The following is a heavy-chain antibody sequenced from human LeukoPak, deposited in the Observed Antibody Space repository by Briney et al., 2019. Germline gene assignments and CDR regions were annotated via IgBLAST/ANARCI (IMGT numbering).Heavy chain of an antibody. V-gene: IGHV3-23*01. D-gene: IGHD3-22*01. Sequence: GGSLRLSCAASGFTFSSYAMSWVRQAPGKGLEWVSAISGSGGSTYYADSVKGRFTISRDNSKNTLYLQMNSLRAEDTAVYYCAKDRHWLLRQYYYDSKSTPLIVASDVWGKGTTVTVSS. J-gene: IGHJ6*04. CDR1: GFTFSSYA. CDR2: ISGSGGST. CDR3: AKDRHWLLRQYYYDSKSTPLIVASDV.